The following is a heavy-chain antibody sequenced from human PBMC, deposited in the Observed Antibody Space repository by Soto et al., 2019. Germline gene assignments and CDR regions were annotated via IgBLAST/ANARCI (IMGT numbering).Heavy chain of an antibody. Sequence: QVQLVESGGGVVQPGRSLRLSCAASGFTFSAYGMNWVRQAPGKGLEWVAFIWYDGSKTYYADSVKGRFTISRDNSKNTRYLKRNSLRAEATAVYYCASGVVMVTTTAAEAYWGQGTLVHVSP. CDR1: GFTFSAYG. D-gene: IGHD4-17*01. CDR3: ASGVVMVTTTAAEAY. CDR2: IWYDGSKT. J-gene: IGHJ4*02. V-gene: IGHV3-33*01.